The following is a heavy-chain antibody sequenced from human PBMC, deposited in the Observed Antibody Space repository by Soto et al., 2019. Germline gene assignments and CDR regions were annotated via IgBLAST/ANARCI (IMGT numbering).Heavy chain of an antibody. Sequence: SVKVSCKASGGTVSSYAISCVRQAPGQVLEWMGGIIPIFGTANYAQKFQGRVTITADKSTSTAYMELSSLRSEDTAVYYCAREWIVVVPAARLDYYGMDVWGQGTTVTVSS. J-gene: IGHJ6*02. V-gene: IGHV1-69*06. CDR1: GGTVSSYA. CDR2: IIPIFGTA. CDR3: AREWIVVVPAARLDYYGMDV. D-gene: IGHD2-2*01.